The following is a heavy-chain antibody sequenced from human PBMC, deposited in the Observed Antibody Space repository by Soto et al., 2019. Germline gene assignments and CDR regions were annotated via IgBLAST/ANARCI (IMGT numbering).Heavy chain of an antibody. J-gene: IGHJ3*02. V-gene: IGHV1-69*13. Sequence: SVKVSCKDSGGTFSSYASSWVRPAPGQGLEWMGGIIPIFGTANYAQKFQGRVTITADESTSTAYMELSSLRSEDTAVYYCARGPPLTTAAFDIWGQGTMVNVSS. D-gene: IGHD1-1*01. CDR1: GGTFSSYA. CDR3: ARGPPLTTAAFDI. CDR2: IIPIFGTA.